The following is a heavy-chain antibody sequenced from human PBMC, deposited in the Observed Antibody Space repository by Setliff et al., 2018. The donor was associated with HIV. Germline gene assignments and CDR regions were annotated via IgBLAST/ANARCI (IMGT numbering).Heavy chain of an antibody. CDR2: INPKSGVA. D-gene: IGHD5-12*01. V-gene: IGHV1-2*06. CDR3: ARAHFLVAMTRNWFDP. J-gene: IGHJ5*02. CDR1: GYTFTDFY. Sequence: ASVKVSRKASGYTFTDFYIHWVRQAPGQGLEWIGRINPKSGVADYLKKFQGRVTMTTDTSTNTAHMELIRPRFDDTAVYYCARAHFLVAMTRNWFDPWGQETLVTVSS.